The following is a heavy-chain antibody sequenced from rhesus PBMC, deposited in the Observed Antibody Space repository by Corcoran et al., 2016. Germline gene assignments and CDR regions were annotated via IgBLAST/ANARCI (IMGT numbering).Heavy chain of an antibody. CDR3: ARRPAAAKFSLDV. CDR1: GGSLRGDY. Sequence: QVQLPESGPGLVKPSETLSLTFAVSGGSLRGDYLSWLLQPPGKGLEWIGRISDSGGSTYYNPSVKSRVTISTDTSKKQFSRKLTSVTAADTAVYYCARRPAAAKFSLDVWGRGLLVTVSS. D-gene: IGHD6-43*01. CDR2: ISDSGGST. V-gene: IGHV4-173*01. J-gene: IGHJ5-2*02.